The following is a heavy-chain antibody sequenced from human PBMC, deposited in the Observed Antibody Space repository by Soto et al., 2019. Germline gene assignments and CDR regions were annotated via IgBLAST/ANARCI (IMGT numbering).Heavy chain of an antibody. CDR2: IKYEGSEK. CDR1: VYTFSSYW. Sequence: GGSLRLSCAASVYTFSSYWMSWVRQAPGRGLEWMSNIKYEGSEKYYVDSVKGRLTISRDNAKNSLYLQMNSLRAEDTAMYYCASSTHKDGRPDYWGQGTLVTVSS. V-gene: IGHV3-7*03. CDR3: ASSTHKDGRPDY. D-gene: IGHD2-15*01. J-gene: IGHJ4*02.